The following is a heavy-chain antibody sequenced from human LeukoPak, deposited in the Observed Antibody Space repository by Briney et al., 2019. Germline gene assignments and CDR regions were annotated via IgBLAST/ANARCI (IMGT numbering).Heavy chain of an antibody. CDR1: GFSFTDYP. CDR3: ATDQRYAFDY. D-gene: IGHD3-9*01. CDR2: IRTAAEGAKYA. V-gene: IGHV3-48*02. Sequence: GGSLRLSCATSGFSFTDYPMNWVRQAPGKGLEWISNIRTAAEGAKYAYYADSVKGRVTISRDDGKNTLYLHMNSLRDDDTAVYYCATDQRYAFDYWGQGILITVSS. J-gene: IGHJ4*02.